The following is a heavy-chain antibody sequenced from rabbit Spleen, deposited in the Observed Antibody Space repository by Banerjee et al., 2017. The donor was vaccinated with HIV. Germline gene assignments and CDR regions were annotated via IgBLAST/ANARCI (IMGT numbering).Heavy chain of an antibody. D-gene: IGHD1-1*01. V-gene: IGHV1S40*01. CDR1: GFSFSSNYY. CDR3: ARDTSTSFSTYGMDL. Sequence: QSLEESGGGLVQPEGSLTLTCTASGFSFSSNYYMCWVRQAPGKGLEWIGCIYIGGSDKTYSAIWAKGRFTISKTSSTTVTLQMTSLTAADTATYFCARDTSTSFSTYGMDLWGPGTLVTVS. J-gene: IGHJ6*01. CDR2: IYIGGSDKT.